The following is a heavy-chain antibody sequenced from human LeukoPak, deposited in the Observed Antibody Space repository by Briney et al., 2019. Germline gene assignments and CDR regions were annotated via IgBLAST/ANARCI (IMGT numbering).Heavy chain of an antibody. CDR2: IYPGGSDT. CDR3: ARQERWGGYDNWFDP. J-gene: IGHJ5*02. V-gene: IGHV5-51*01. Sequence: GESLKISCKGSGYSFTSYWIGWVRQMPGKGLEWMGIIYPGGSDTRYSPSFQGQVTISADKSISTAYLQWSSLKASDTAMYYCARQERWGGYDNWFDPWGQGTLVTVSS. CDR1: GYSFTSYW. D-gene: IGHD5-12*01.